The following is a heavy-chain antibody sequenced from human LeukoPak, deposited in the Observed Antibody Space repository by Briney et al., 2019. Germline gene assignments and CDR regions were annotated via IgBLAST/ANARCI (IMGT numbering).Heavy chain of an antibody. CDR3: ATSNDAKIAPFDH. D-gene: IGHD2-21*01. CDR1: GVSMSAYQ. V-gene: IGHV4-4*09. J-gene: IGHJ4*02. Sequence: SETLSLTCTVSGVSMSAYQWSWVRQSPEKGLEWIGCINTKGETNPSLKSRVTTSVDTSKSQFSLRLTSVTAADTAVYYRATSNDAKIAPFDHWGQGAPVTVSS. CDR2: INTKGET.